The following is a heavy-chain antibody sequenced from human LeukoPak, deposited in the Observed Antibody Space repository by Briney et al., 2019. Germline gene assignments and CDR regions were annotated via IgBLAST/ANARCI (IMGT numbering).Heavy chain of an antibody. Sequence: PGGPLRLSCAASGFTFDDYAMHWVRQAPGKGLEWVSGISWNSGSIGYADSVKGRFTISRDNAKNSLYLQMNSLRAEDTALYYCAKDIAAAGKSGFDYWGQGTLVTVSS. CDR1: GFTFDDYA. J-gene: IGHJ4*02. V-gene: IGHV3-9*01. CDR3: AKDIAAAGKSGFDY. CDR2: ISWNSGSI. D-gene: IGHD6-13*01.